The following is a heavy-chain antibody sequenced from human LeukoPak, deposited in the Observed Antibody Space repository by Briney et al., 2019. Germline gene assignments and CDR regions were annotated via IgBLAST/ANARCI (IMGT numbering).Heavy chain of an antibody. CDR2: ISYDGSNK. V-gene: IGHV3-30*03. J-gene: IGHJ4*02. D-gene: IGHD4-17*01. Sequence: GGSLRLSCAASGFTFSSYGMHWVRQAPGKGLEWVAVISYDGSNKYYADSVKGRFTISRDNSKNTLYLQMNSLRAEDTAVYYCARAKARMTTVTPIDYWGQGTLVTVSS. CDR3: ARAKARMTTVTPIDY. CDR1: GFTFSSYG.